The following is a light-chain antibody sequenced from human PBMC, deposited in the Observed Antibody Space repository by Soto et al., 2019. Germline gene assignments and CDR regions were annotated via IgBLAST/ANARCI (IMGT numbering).Light chain of an antibody. Sequence: QSVLTQPPSVSAAPGQKVTISCSGSSSNIGNNYVSWYQQLPGTAPKLLIYDNNKRPSGIPDRFSGSKSGTSATLGITGLQTGDGADYNCETGDSSLIAGNVFGPGTKVTVL. J-gene: IGLJ1*01. CDR2: DNN. CDR1: SSNIGNNY. CDR3: ETGDSSLIAGNV. V-gene: IGLV1-51*01.